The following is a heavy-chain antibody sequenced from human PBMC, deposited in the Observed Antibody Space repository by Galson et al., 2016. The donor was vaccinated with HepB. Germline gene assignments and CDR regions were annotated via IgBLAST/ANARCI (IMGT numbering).Heavy chain of an antibody. CDR3: VTWLQVHFDH. V-gene: IGHV3-23*01. D-gene: IGHD6-19*01. CDR2: INNNGDNR. CDR1: GFTISNCP. Sequence: SCAASGFTISNCPMIWVRQAPGKGLEWVATINNNGDNRHYADSVMGRFTISRDNFQNTVSLQMNSLRDDDTAVYYCVTWLQVHFDHWGRGTLVTVSS. J-gene: IGHJ4*02.